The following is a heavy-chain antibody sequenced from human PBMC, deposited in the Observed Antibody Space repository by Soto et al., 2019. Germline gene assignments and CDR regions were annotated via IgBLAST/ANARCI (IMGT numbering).Heavy chain of an antibody. V-gene: IGHV4-59*08. D-gene: IGHD6-19*01. CDR3: ARAGRGAFDI. Sequence: SETLSLTCTVSGGSISSYYWSWIRQPPGKGLEWIGYIYYSGSTNYNPSLESRVTISVDTSKNQLSLKLSSVTAADTAVYYCARAGRGAFDIWGQGTMVTVSS. CDR1: GGSISSYY. CDR2: IYYSGST. J-gene: IGHJ3*02.